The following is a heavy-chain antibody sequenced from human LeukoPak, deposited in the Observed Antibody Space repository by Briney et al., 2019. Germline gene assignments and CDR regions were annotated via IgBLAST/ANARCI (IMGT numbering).Heavy chain of an antibody. CDR2: MNPNSGNT. Sequence: ASVKVSCKASGYTFTSYDINWVRQATGQGLEWMGWMNPNSGNTGYAQKFQGRVTMTRNTSISTAYMELSSLRSEDTAVYYCARSHSLLWFGELLGVSYYYYGMDVWGQGTTVTVSS. J-gene: IGHJ6*02. CDR3: ARSHSLLWFGELLGVSYYYYGMDV. CDR1: GYTFTSYD. V-gene: IGHV1-8*01. D-gene: IGHD3-10*01.